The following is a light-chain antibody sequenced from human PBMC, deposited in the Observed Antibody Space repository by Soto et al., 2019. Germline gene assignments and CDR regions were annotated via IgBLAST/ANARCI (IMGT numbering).Light chain of an antibody. CDR1: QYISSY. V-gene: IGKV1-5*03. CDR3: QQYNTYWT. CDR2: TAS. Sequence: IQVPQSASTLASSLGDKDTITCRASQYISSYLAWYQQKPGKATKLLIYTASSLESGVPSRFSGSGSATEFVLTSSSQQPDDFVTYYGQQYNTYWTFGQGTKVDIK. J-gene: IGKJ1*01.